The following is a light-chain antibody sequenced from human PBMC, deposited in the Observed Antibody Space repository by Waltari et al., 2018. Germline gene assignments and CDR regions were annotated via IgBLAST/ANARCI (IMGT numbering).Light chain of an antibody. CDR3: QQYNSYSLLT. J-gene: IGKJ4*01. CDR2: KAS. CDR1: QSISNW. V-gene: IGKV1-5*03. Sequence: DIQMTQSPSTLSASVGDRVTIPCRASQSISNWLAWYQQKPGKAPKLLIYKASTLESGVPSRFSGSGSGTEFTLTINSLQPDDFATYYCQQYNSYSLLTFGGGTKVEIK.